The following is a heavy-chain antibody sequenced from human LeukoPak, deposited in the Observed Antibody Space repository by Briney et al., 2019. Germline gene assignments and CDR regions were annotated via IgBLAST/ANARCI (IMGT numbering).Heavy chain of an antibody. V-gene: IGHV1-18*01. CDR3: ARYDTAMVLYYYYGMDV. CDR1: GYAFTSYG. CDR2: ISAYNGNT. D-gene: IGHD5-18*01. Sequence: GASVKVSFKASGYAFTSYGISWVRLAPGQGLEWMGWISAYNGNTNYAQKLQGRVTMTTDTSTSTAYMELRSLRSDDTAVYYCARYDTAMVLYYYYGMDVWGQGTTVTVSS. J-gene: IGHJ6*02.